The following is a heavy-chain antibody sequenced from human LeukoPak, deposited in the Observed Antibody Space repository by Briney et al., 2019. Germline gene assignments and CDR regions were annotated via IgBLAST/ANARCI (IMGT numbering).Heavy chain of an antibody. Sequence: NPSETLSLTCTVSGGSLNNYYWSWIRQPPGKGLEWIGYISYTGTTIYNPSLKTRVTISVDTSNHLSLKLSSVTAADTAMYYCATGPHTALDYWGQGTLVTVSS. J-gene: IGHJ4*02. CDR2: ISYTGTT. CDR3: ATGPHTALDY. CDR1: GGSLNNYY. D-gene: IGHD5-18*01. V-gene: IGHV4-59*08.